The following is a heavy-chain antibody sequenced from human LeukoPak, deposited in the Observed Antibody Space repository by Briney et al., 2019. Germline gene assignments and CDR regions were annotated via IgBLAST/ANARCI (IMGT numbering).Heavy chain of an antibody. D-gene: IGHD3-10*01. J-gene: IGHJ4*02. CDR1: GFSFSTYW. V-gene: IGHV3-66*01. CDR2: IYSGGAT. Sequence: PGGSLRLSCAASGFSFSTYWISWVRQAPGKGLEWVSVIYSGGATYYADSVKGRFTISTDNSKKTLYLQMNSLRAEDTAVYYCARTSYGSGSYSDYWGQGTLVTVSS. CDR3: ARTSYGSGSYSDY.